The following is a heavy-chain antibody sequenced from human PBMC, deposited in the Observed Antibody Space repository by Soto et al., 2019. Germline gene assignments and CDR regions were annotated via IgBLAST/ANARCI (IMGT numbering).Heavy chain of an antibody. CDR3: AHRQSLVGVFDI. V-gene: IGHV2-5*02. D-gene: IGHD1-26*01. J-gene: IGHJ3*02. CDR2: IYWDSDE. Sequence: GSGPTLVNPTQTLTLTCTLSGYSVNTAGVAVAWIRQPPGKALEWLALIYWDSDERYSPSLKTRLTITKETSKNQVVLTMTNVDPVDTATYFCAHRQSLVGVFDIWGQGTMVTVSS. CDR1: GYSVNTAGVA.